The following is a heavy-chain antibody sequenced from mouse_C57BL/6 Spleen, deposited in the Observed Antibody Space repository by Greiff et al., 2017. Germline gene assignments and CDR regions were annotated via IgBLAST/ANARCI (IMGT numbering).Heavy chain of an antibody. Sequence: LVESGPELVKPGASVKISCKASGSAFSSSWMNWVKQRPGKGLEWIGRIYPGDGDTIYNGKFKGKATLTADKSSSTAYMQLSSLTSEDSAIYFCARMDYGTPRFAYWGQGTLVTVSA. CDR3: ARMDYGTPRFAY. J-gene: IGHJ3*01. D-gene: IGHD1-1*01. CDR2: IYPGDGDT. CDR1: GSAFSSSW. V-gene: IGHV1-82*01.